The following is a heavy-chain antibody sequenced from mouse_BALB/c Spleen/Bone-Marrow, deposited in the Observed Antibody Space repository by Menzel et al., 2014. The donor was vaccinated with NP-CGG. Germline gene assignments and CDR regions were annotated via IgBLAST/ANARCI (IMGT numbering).Heavy chain of an antibody. CDR2: IRNKANGYTA. CDR3: ARDENYDIYWYFDV. Sequence: EVQVVESGGGLVQPGGSLRLSCATSGFTFTDYYMSWVRQTPGKALEWLGFIRNKANGYTADYSVSVKGRFTISRDNSQNILYLQMNTLRAEDSATYYCARDENYDIYWYFDVWGAGTTVAASS. J-gene: IGHJ1*01. V-gene: IGHV7-3*02. D-gene: IGHD1-1*01. CDR1: GFTFTDYY.